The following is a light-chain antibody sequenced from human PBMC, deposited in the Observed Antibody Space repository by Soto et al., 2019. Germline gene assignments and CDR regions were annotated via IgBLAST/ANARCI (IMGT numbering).Light chain of an antibody. CDR2: GAS. V-gene: IGKV3-15*01. CDR3: QQYNDWPPIT. Sequence: DIVMTQSPATLTLSLLEIATLSCQPSQSVSSSLAWYQQKPGQAPRLLIYGASTRATGVPARFSGSGSGTEFSLTISSLQSEDFAVYYCQQYNDWPPITFGQGTRLEI. CDR1: QSVSSS. J-gene: IGKJ5*01.